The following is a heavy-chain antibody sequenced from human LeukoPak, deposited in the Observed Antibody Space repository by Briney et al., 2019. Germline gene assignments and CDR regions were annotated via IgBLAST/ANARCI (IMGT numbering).Heavy chain of an antibody. D-gene: IGHD2-2*02. J-gene: IGHJ4*02. CDR3: ARVFPYCSSTSCYIVKDKYYSDY. CDR1: GFTFSSYW. Sequence: GGSLRLSCAASGFTFSSYWMSWVRQAPGKGLEWVANIKQDGSEKYYVDSVKGRFTISRDNAKNSQYLQMNSLRAEDTAVYYCARVFPYCSSTSCYIVKDKYYSDYWGQGTLVTVPS. V-gene: IGHV3-7*01. CDR2: IKQDGSEK.